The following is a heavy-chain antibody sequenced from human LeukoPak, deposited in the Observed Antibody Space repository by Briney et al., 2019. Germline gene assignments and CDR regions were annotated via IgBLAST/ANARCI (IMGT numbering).Heavy chain of an antibody. CDR2: IYYSGST. Sequence: SETLSLTCTVSGGSISSAGYYWSWIRQHPGKGLEWIGYIYYSGSTCYNPSLKSRVIISVDTSKNQFSLKLSSVTAADTAVYYCGRAQQGAAGGRYYYHGVDVWGQGTTVTVSS. CDR3: GRAQQGAAGGRYYYHGVDV. CDR1: GGSISSAGYY. D-gene: IGHD6-13*01. J-gene: IGHJ6*02. V-gene: IGHV4-31*03.